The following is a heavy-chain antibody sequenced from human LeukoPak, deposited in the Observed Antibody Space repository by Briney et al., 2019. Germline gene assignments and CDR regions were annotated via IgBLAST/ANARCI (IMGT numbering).Heavy chain of an antibody. CDR3: AKASGPTESAFDI. Sequence: PGGSLRLSCAASGFTFSSYAMSWVRQAPGKGLEWVSAISGSGGSTYYADSVKGRFTISRDNSKNTLYLQMSSLRAEDTAVYYCAKASGPTESAFDIWGQGTMVTVSS. CDR1: GFTFSSYA. J-gene: IGHJ3*02. V-gene: IGHV3-23*01. CDR2: ISGSGGST. D-gene: IGHD1-26*01.